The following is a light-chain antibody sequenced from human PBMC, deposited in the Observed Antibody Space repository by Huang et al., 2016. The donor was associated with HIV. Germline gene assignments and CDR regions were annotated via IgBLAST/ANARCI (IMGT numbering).Light chain of an antibody. CDR1: HSISSN. CDR2: DAS. CDR3: QQRGDWPWT. V-gene: IGKV3-11*01. J-gene: IGKJ1*01. Sequence: EIVLTQSPVTLSLSPGERATLSCRARHSISSNLAWFQQKPGLAPSLLIFDASNRATGIPARFSGSGSGTDFALTISSLEPEDFAVYYCQQRGDWPWTFGQGTKVEIK.